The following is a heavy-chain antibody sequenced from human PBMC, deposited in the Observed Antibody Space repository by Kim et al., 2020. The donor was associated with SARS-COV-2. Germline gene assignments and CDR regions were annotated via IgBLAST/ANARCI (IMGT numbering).Heavy chain of an antibody. J-gene: IGHJ1*01. Sequence: SQKFQGRVTITRDTSASTAYMELSSLRSEDTAVYYCARRSTVPNAEYFQHWGQGTLVTVSS. V-gene: IGHV1-3*01. CDR3: ARRSTVPNAEYFQH. D-gene: IGHD4-17*01.